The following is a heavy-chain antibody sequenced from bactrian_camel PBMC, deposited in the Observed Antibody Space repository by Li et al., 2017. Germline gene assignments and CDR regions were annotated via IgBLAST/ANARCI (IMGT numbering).Heavy chain of an antibody. CDR1: RDFHDADAE. Sequence: HVQLVESGGGSVQIGGSLTLACAASRDFHDADAEWGWFRQAPGAQCEMVASIAPDGKQYYADSVKGRFTIGKADAEKRLFLQMNALRPEDTGMYYCAADLPVLCDGKWNRASPAFGYWGQGTQV. J-gene: IGHJ6*01. V-gene: IGHV3S53*01. D-gene: IGHD3*01. CDR3: AADLPVLCDGKWNRASPAFGY. CDR2: IAPDGKQ.